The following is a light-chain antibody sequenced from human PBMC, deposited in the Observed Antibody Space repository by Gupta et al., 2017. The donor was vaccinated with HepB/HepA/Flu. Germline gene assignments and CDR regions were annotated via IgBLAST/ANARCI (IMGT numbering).Light chain of an antibody. CDR3: QQRSNWPPALT. CDR2: DAS. CDR1: QSVSSY. V-gene: IGKV3-11*01. J-gene: IGKJ4*01. Sequence: EIVLTQSPATLSLSPGVRATLSCRASQSVSSYLAWYQQKPGQAPRLRIYDASNRATGIPARFSGSGSGTDFTLTISSLEPEDFAVYYCQQRSNWPPALTFGGGTKVEIK.